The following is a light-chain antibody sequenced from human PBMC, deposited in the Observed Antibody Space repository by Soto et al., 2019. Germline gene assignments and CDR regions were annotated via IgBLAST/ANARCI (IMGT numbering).Light chain of an antibody. V-gene: IGKV3-20*01. Sequence: LVLTQSPGTLSLSPGERATLSCRASQSVSSYLAWYQQKPGQAPRLLIYDASSRATGIPDRFSGSGSGTDFTLTISSLEPEDFAVYYCQQCGTSPVTFGQGTKVDIK. CDR3: QQCGTSPVT. CDR1: QSVSSY. CDR2: DAS. J-gene: IGKJ1*01.